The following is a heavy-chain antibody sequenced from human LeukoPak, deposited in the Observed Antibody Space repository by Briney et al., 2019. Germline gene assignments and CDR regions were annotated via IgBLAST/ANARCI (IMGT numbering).Heavy chain of an antibody. CDR1: AGSISGYY. V-gene: IGHV4-4*07. J-gene: IGHJ4*02. CDR2: IYSSGTT. CDR3: ARGTEMTTIAGYYSFDC. D-gene: IGHD5-24*01. Sequence: SETLSLTCTVSAGSISGYYWTWLRQPAGKGLEWIGRIYSSGTTYYNPSLEGRVTISLDTSNNQFSLKVTSVTAADTAVYYCARGTEMTTIAGYYSFDCWGQGTLVSVSS.